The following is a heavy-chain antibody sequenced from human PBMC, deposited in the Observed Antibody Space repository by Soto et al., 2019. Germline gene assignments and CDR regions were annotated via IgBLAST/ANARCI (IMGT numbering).Heavy chain of an antibody. D-gene: IGHD2-15*01. CDR1: GGSFSGFF. CDR2: VNHGGST. Sequence: SETLSLTCAVSGGSFSGFFWGWIRQPPGKGLEWIGEVNHGGSTNYNPSLKSRVTISSDTSKNHFSLTLRSVTAADTAVYYCARAAVAAGGPFDKWGQGTLVTVSS. CDR3: ARAAVAAGGPFDK. V-gene: IGHV4-34*01. J-gene: IGHJ4*02.